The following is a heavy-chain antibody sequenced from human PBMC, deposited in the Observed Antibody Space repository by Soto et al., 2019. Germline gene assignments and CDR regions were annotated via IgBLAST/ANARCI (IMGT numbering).Heavy chain of an antibody. Sequence: LRLSCAASGFTFSTYWMDWVRQTPGKGLEWVANINQDGSEKNYVDSVKGRFTIYRDNAKNSLYLQMSSLTAEDSALYYCSRSLNSWGQGTLVTVSS. CDR3: SRSLNS. J-gene: IGHJ4*02. V-gene: IGHV3-7*01. CDR2: INQDGSEK. CDR1: GFTFSTYW.